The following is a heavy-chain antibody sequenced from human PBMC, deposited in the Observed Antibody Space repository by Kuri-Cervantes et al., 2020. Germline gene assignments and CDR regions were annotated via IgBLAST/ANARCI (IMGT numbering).Heavy chain of an antibody. D-gene: IGHD6-6*01. V-gene: IGHV3-30*03. J-gene: IGHJ4*02. CDR1: GFTFSSYG. CDR2: ISYDGSNK. CDR3: ARVKTSIAARSIYYFAY. Sequence: GESLKISCAASGFTFSSYGMHWVRQAPGKGLEWVAVISYDGSNKYYADSVKGRFTISRDNSKNTLYLQMNSLRAEDTAVYYCARVKTSIAARSIYYFAYWGQGTLVTVSS.